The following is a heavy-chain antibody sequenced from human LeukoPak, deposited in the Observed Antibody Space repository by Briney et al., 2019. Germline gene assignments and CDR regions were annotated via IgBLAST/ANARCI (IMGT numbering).Heavy chain of an antibody. CDR2: IWYDGTNE. D-gene: IGHD2-21*02. CDR1: GFTFSSYG. V-gene: IGHV3-33*01. CDR3: ARGNCGGDCYSGY. Sequence: GGSLRLSCAASGFTFSSYGMHWVRQAPGRGLEGVAVIWYDGTNEDYADSVRGRFTVSRDNSKNTLYLQMSSLRVEDTAVYYCARGNCGGDCYSGYWGQGTLVTISS. J-gene: IGHJ4*02.